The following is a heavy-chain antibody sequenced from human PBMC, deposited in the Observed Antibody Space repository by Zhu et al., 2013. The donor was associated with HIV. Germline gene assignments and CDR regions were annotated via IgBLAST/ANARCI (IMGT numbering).Heavy chain of an antibody. CDR2: IIPIFGTA. Sequence: QVQLVQSGAEVKKPGSSVKVSCKASGGTFSSYAISWVRQAPGQGLEWMGGIIPIFGTANYAQKFQGRVTITADESTSTAYMELSSLRSEDTAVYYCARDLDVAAAGTGGINWFDPWGQGTLVTVSS. V-gene: IGHV1-69*01. D-gene: IGHD6-13*01. J-gene: IGHJ5*02. CDR1: GGTFSSYA. CDR3: ARDLDVAAAGTGGINWFDP.